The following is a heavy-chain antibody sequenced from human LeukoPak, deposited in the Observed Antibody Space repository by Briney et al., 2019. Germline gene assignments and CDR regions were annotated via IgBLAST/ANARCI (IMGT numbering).Heavy chain of an antibody. Sequence: GRSLRLSCAASGFTFSSYAMHWVRQAPGKGLEWVAVISYDGSNKYYADSVKGRFTISRDNSKNTLYLQMNSLRAEDTAVYYCARGDFWSGYYVGCYYYGMDVWGQGTTVTVSS. V-gene: IGHV3-30-3*01. J-gene: IGHJ6*02. CDR1: GFTFSSYA. D-gene: IGHD3-3*01. CDR2: ISYDGSNK. CDR3: ARGDFWSGYYVGCYYYGMDV.